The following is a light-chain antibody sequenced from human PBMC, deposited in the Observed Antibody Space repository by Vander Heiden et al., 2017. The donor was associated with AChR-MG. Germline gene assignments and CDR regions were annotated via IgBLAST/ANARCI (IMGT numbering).Light chain of an antibody. V-gene: IGKV1-5*03. CDR1: QSISSW. J-gene: IGKJ1*01. Sequence: DIQMTQSPSPLSASVGDRVTITCRASQSISSWLAWYQQKPGKAPKLLIYNASSLESGVRSRFSGRRSGTEFTLTSSSLQTDDCAIYYCEVCGTFDPETKVGIK. CDR3: EVCGT. CDR2: NAS.